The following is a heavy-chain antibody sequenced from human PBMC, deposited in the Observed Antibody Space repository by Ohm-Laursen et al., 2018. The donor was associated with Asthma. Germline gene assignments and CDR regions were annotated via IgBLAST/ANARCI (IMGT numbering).Heavy chain of an antibody. J-gene: IGHJ6*02. CDR2: ISYDGTSQ. V-gene: IGHV3-30-3*01. CDR3: ASTQNPVPGTNYYGIDV. Sequence: SLRLSCSASGFTFRSYAMHWVRRAPGKGLEWVAVISYDGTSQYYADSVRGRFTVSRDNSEKMLYLQMNSLRVGDTAMYYCASTQNPVPGTNYYGIDVWGQGTTVTVS. CDR1: GFTFRSYA. D-gene: IGHD6-19*01.